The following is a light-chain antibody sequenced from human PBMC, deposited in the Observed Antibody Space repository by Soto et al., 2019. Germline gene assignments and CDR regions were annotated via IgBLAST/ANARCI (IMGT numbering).Light chain of an antibody. J-gene: IGKJ4*01. Sequence: EIVLTQSPATLSLSPGERATLSCRASQNINIYLAWYQQTTGQAPRLLIYAASNRAAGIPARFSGSGSGTDFTLTISSLEPEDFAVYYCHKRSNWPLTFGGGTKVEIK. CDR3: HKRSNWPLT. CDR2: AAS. V-gene: IGKV3-11*01. CDR1: QNINIY.